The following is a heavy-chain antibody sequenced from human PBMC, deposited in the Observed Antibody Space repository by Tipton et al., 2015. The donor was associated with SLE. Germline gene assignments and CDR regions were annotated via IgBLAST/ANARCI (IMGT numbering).Heavy chain of an antibody. J-gene: IGHJ5*02. CDR3: ARWSIAVRTEFDP. CDR1: GFTFSDYR. V-gene: IGHV3-7*01. Sequence: SLRLSCAASGFTFSDYRMSWVRQAPGKGLEWVASLKEDGSGESYVDSVKGRFTISRDNAKNSLLLQMNSLRVEDSAVYYCARWSIAVRTEFDPWGQGTLVTVSS. CDR2: LKEDGSGE. D-gene: IGHD6-6*01.